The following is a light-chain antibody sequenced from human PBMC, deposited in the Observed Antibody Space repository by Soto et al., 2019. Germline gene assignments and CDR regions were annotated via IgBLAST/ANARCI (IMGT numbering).Light chain of an antibody. CDR3: QQYGRSPPT. CDR2: GAS. J-gene: IGKJ1*01. CDR1: QSVTSSY. Sequence: EIVLTQSPGTLSLSPGERATLSCRASQSVTSSYLAWYQQKPGQAPRLLIYGASSRATGIPDRFSGSGSGTDFTLTISSLEAEDFAVYYCQQYGRSPPTFGQGTKVEI. V-gene: IGKV3-20*01.